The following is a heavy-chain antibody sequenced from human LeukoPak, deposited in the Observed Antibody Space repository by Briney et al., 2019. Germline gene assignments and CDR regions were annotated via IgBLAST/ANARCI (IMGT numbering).Heavy chain of an antibody. CDR2: IKQDGSEK. Sequence: PGGSLRLSCAASGFTFSSYWMSWVRQAPGKGLEWVANIKQDGSEKYYVDSVKGRFTISRDNAKNSLYLQMDSLRAEDTAVYYCAREQLARSYYFDYWGQGTLVTVSS. V-gene: IGHV3-7*01. J-gene: IGHJ4*02. D-gene: IGHD6-13*01. CDR3: AREQLARSYYFDY. CDR1: GFTFSSYW.